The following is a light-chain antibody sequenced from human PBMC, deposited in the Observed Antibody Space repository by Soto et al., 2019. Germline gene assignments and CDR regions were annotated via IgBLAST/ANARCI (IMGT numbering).Light chain of an antibody. J-gene: IGKJ4*02. V-gene: IGKV1-9*01. CDR2: AAS. Sequence: IQLTQSPSSLSSSVGDSATITCRASHGISRYLPWYQQKSGRAPKLLISAASTLQSGVPARFSGSGSGTDFTLSITNLQPEDFATYYCQQLNTYPVTFGGGTKVDIK. CDR1: HGISRY. CDR3: QQLNTYPVT.